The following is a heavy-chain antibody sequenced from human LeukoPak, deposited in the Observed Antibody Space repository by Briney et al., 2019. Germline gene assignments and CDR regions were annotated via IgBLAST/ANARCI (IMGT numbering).Heavy chain of an antibody. CDR2: ITGSGGNT. D-gene: IGHD3-9*01. CDR3: AKWGDFDVLTGYYVPDF. J-gene: IGHJ4*02. V-gene: IGHV3-23*01. Sequence: GGSLRLSCAASGSTFSNYAMSWVRQAPGKGLEWVSAITGSGGNTYYADSVKGRFTISRDNSKNTLYLQMNSLRDEDTAVYYCAKWGDFDVLTGYYVPDFWGQGTLVTVSS. CDR1: GSTFSNYA.